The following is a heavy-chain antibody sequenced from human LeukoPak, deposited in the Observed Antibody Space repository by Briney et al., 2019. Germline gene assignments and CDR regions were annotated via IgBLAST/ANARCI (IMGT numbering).Heavy chain of an antibody. J-gene: IGHJ6*02. CDR3: AREAFRGSYYYGMDV. V-gene: IGHV1-69*01. Sequence: ASVKVSCKASGGTFSSYAISWVRQAPGQGLEWMGGIIPIFGTANYAQKFQGRVTITADESTSTAYMELSSLRSEDTAVYYCAREAFRGSYYYGMDVWGQGTTVTVSS. D-gene: IGHD1-26*01. CDR2: IIPIFGTA. CDR1: GGTFSSYA.